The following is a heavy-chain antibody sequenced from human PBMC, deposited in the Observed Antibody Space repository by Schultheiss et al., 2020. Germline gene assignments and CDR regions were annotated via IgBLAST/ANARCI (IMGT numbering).Heavy chain of an antibody. D-gene: IGHD4-17*01. CDR3: ARDNGDRPYDY. V-gene: IGHV3-15*01. CDR2: IKSKTDGGTT. J-gene: IGHJ4*02. Sequence: GGSLRLSCAASGFTFSSYGMHWVRQAPGKGLEWVGRIKSKTDGGTTDYAAPVKGRFTISRDDSKNSLYLQMNSLRAEDTAVYYCARDNGDRPYDYWGQGTLVT. CDR1: GFTFSSYG.